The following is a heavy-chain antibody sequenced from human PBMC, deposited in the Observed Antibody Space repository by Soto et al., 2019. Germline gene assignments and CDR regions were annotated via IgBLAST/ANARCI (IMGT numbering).Heavy chain of an antibody. CDR2: IYHSGST. Sequence: SETLSLTCAVSSGSISSSNWWSWVRQPPGKGLEWIGEIYHSGSTNYNPPLKSRVTISVDKSKNQFSLKLSSVTAADTAVYYCARERAVAGTVDVFDIWGKGKMVTVSS. D-gene: IGHD6-19*01. CDR3: ARERAVAGTVDVFDI. J-gene: IGHJ3*02. V-gene: IGHV4-4*02. CDR1: SGSISSSNW.